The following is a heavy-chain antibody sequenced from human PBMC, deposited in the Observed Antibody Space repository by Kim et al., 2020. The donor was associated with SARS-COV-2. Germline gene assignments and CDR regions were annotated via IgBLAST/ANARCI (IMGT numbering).Heavy chain of an antibody. J-gene: IGHJ4*02. Sequence: GGSLRLSCAASGFTFNNYGMHWVRQAPGQGLEWVAVISYDGSNKYYVDSVKGRFTISRDNAKNTLYLEMNSLRAEDTAVYYCAKVGGLGWQWLVEGLDYWGQGTLVTVSS. CDR2: ISYDGSNK. CDR1: GFTFNNYG. V-gene: IGHV3-30*18. D-gene: IGHD6-19*01. CDR3: AKVGGLGWQWLVEGLDY.